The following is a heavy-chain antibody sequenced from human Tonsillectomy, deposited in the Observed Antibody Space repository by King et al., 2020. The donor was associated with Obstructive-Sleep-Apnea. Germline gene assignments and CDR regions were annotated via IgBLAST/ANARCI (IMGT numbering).Heavy chain of an antibody. CDR3: ARGSSSWYPDYFDF. CDR2: INHSGSI. Sequence: VQLQQWGAGLLKPSETLSLTCAVYGGSFSDYYWSWIRQPPGKGLEWIGEINHSGSINSNPSLKSRVTISVDTSKNQFSLKLSSVTAAATAVYYCARGSSSWYPDYFDFWGQGTLVTVSS. D-gene: IGHD6-13*01. J-gene: IGHJ4*02. CDR1: GGSFSDYY. V-gene: IGHV4-34*01.